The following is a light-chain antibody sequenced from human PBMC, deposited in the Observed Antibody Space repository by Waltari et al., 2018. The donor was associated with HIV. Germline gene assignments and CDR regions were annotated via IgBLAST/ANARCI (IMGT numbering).Light chain of an antibody. J-gene: IGKJ1*01. CDR2: WAS. CDR1: QTVLYTSNTKNY. CDR3: QQYFSTPWT. V-gene: IGKV4-1*01. Sequence: DIVMTQSPDSLAASLGERATINCKSNQTVLYTSNTKNYLAWYQQKPGQPPKLLIYWASTRESGVHDRFSGSGSGTDFTLTIRSLQAEDVAVYYCQQYFSTPWTFGQGTKGEIK.